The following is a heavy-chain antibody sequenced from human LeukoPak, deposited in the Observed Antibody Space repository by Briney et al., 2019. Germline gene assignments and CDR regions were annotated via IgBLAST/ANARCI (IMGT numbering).Heavy chain of an antibody. CDR3: AIDPADYYETNSLDF. CDR1: GFTFSAYG. V-gene: IGHV3-30*03. D-gene: IGHD3-22*01. CDR2: TSYDGGNT. Sequence: GGSLRLSCAASGFTFSAYGMHWVRQAPGKGLEWLAVTSYDGGNTYYTDSVKGRFTISRDNSKSTLYLQVNSLRAEDTALYYCAIDPADYYETNSLDFWGQGTPVTVSS. J-gene: IGHJ4*02.